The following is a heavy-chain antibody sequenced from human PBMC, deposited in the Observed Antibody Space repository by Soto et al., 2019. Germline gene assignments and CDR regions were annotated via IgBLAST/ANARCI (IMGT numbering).Heavy chain of an antibody. V-gene: IGHV1-2*04. D-gene: IGHD2-21*01. CDR2: INPNSGGT. J-gene: IGHJ5*02. CDR3: ARDWAALWSSNWFAP. CDR1: GYTFTGYY. Sequence: ASVKVSCKASGYTFTGYYMHWVRQAPGQGLEWMGWINPNSGGTNYAQKFHGWVTMTRDTSISTAYMELSRLRSDDTAVYYCARDWAALWSSNWFAPWGEGTLVTVSS.